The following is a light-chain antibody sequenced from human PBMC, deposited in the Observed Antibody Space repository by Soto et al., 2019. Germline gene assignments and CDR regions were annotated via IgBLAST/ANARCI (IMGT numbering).Light chain of an antibody. CDR1: SSDVGGYSY. Sequence: QSALTQPASVSGSPGQSITISCTGSSSDVGGYSYVSWYQQYPGKAPKLMIYEVINRPSGVSNRFSGSKSGNTASLTISGRQADDEADYYCSSYTNSDTWVFGGGTKVTVL. CDR2: EVI. CDR3: SSYTNSDTWV. V-gene: IGLV2-14*01. J-gene: IGLJ3*02.